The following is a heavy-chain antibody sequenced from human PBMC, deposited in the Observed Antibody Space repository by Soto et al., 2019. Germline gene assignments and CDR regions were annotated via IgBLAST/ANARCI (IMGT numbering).Heavy chain of an antibody. D-gene: IGHD2-8*02. CDR2: IGTQHDA. J-gene: IGHJ5*02. CDR3: ARQASYWHGGGGWLDP. V-gene: IGHV3-13*01. Sequence: VQLVESGGGLVQPGGSLRLSCAASGLTFSAYDMHWVRQATGKGLEWVAAIGTQHDAYYPDSVKGRFTISRENAKNSLYLQMNRLRAGDTAVYYWARQASYWHGGGGWLDPWGQGTLVTVSS. CDR1: GLTFSAYD.